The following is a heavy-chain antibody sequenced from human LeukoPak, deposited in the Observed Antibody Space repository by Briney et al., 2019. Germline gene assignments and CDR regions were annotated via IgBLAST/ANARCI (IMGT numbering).Heavy chain of an antibody. CDR3: APDRELVRYCNY. Sequence: PGGSLRLPCAASGFSFSSYAMSWVRQAPGKGLEWVSAVTSGGSTYYAASVKGRFTISRDNSKNTLYLQMNSLRGEDTAVYYCAPDRELVRYCNYWGQGTLVTVSS. D-gene: IGHD1-26*01. CDR1: GFSFSSYA. V-gene: IGHV3-23*01. J-gene: IGHJ4*02. CDR2: VTSGGST.